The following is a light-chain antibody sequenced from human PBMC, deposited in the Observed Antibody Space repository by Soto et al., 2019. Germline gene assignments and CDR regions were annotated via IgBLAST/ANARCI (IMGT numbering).Light chain of an antibody. CDR2: AAS. V-gene: IGKV1-39*01. J-gene: IGKJ5*01. CDR1: QSISSY. Sequence: DIQTTQSPSSLSASVGDRVTITCRAGQSISSYLTWYQKKPGKAPKLLIYAASSLRSGVPSRFRGSGSGTDFTLTISSLQPEDFATYYCQQSYSTPPTFGQGTRLEIK. CDR3: QQSYSTPPT.